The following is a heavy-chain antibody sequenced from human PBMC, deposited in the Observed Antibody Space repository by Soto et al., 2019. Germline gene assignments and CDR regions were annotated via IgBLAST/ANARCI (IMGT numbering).Heavy chain of an antibody. CDR2: IYYSGST. CDR3: ARSPNYYYYGFYX. CDR1: GGSVSSVDYF. D-gene: IGHD3-10*01. V-gene: IGHV4-61*08. Sequence: SETLSVTCTVSGGSVSSVDYFWSWLRQSQGKRLEWIDYIYYSGSTNYNPSLKSSATISVETSKSQVSLTLTSMTAADAALYYCARSPNYYYYGFYXWGQGTAFTVS. J-gene: IGHJ6*02.